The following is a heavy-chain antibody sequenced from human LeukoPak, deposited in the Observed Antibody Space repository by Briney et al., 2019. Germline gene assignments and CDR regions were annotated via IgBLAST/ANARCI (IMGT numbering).Heavy chain of an antibody. CDR3: AKGGIAAPGRFDP. D-gene: IGHD6-13*01. Sequence: PGGSLRLSCAASGFTFSSYAMHWVRQAPGKGLEWVAVISYDGSNKYYADSVKGRFTISRDNSKNTLYLQMNSLRAEDTAVYYCAKGGIAAPGRFDPWGQGTLVTVSS. V-gene: IGHV3-30*04. CDR2: ISYDGSNK. CDR1: GFTFSSYA. J-gene: IGHJ5*02.